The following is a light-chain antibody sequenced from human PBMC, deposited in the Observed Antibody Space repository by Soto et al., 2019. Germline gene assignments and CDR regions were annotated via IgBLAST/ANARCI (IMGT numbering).Light chain of an antibody. J-gene: IGKJ1*01. CDR1: QSVSMW. CDR3: QQYNTYLTWT. Sequence: DTQMTRSPSTLSASVGDTVTITCRASQSVSMWLAWFQQKPGKAPRLLIYGASNLESGVPSRFSGSGSGTQFTLTISSLQPEDAATYYCQQYNTYLTWTFGQGTKVDIK. V-gene: IGKV1-5*01. CDR2: GAS.